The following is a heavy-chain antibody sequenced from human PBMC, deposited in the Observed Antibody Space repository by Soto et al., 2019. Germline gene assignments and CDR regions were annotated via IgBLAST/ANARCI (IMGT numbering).Heavy chain of an antibody. CDR3: AKARCGSTDHFGY. D-gene: IGHD1-26*01. CDR2: ISGIGCST. J-gene: IGHJ4*02. Sequence: GSLRLSCAASGFTFSSYAMSWVRQAPGKGPEWVSAISGIGCSTYYADSVKGRFTISRDNSKNTLYLQMNSLRAEDTAVYSCAKARCGSTDHFGYWGQGTLVTVGS. CDR1: GFTFSSYA. V-gene: IGHV3-23*01.